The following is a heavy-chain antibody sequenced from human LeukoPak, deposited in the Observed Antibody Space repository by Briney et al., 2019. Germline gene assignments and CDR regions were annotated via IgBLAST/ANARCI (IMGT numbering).Heavy chain of an antibody. CDR1: GGSIKSHF. V-gene: IGHV4-59*11. J-gene: IGHJ4*02. CDR2: MFHSGTT. D-gene: IGHD4-11*01. CDR3: ARVRPDFGNYPVDY. Sequence: SETLSLTYTVSGGSIKSHFWSWVRQPPGKRLEWIGYMFHSGTTNYNPSLKSRVTISLDTSKNQFSLNLNSLSAADTGVYFCARVRPDFGNYPVDYWGQGTLVSVSS.